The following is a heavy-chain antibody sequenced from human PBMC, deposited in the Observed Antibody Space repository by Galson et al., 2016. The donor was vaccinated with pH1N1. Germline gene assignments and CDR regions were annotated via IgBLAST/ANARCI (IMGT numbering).Heavy chain of an antibody. CDR3: PRNPEKFYYALDV. CDR1: GGSISGKNW. Sequence: ETLSLPCAVSGGSISGKNWWSWVRQSPGKGLEWIGEIYYSGRTNYNPSLKSRVTISVDMSKTQFYLNLTSLTAAVTAVYSCPRNPEKFYYALDVWGQGATVTVSS. D-gene: IGHD1-14*01. CDR2: IYYSGRT. J-gene: IGHJ6*02. V-gene: IGHV4-4*01.